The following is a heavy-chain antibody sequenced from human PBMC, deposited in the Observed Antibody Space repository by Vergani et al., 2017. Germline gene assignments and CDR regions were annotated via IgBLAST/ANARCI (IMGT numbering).Heavy chain of an antibody. J-gene: IGHJ6*03. CDR2: IIPIFGTA. V-gene: IGHV1-69*12. CDR3: ARDRREDFWSGMRPPNNYMDV. CDR1: GGTFSSYA. D-gene: IGHD3-3*01. Sequence: QVQLVQSGAEVKKPGSSVKVSCKASGGTFSSYAISWVRQAPGQGLEWMGGIIPIFGTANYAQKFQGRVTMTADESTSTAYMELSSLRSEDTAVYYCARDRREDFWSGMRPPNNYMDVWGKGTTVTVSS.